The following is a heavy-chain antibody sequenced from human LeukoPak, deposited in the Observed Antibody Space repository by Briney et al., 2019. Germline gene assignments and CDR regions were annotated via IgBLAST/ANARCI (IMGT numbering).Heavy chain of an antibody. D-gene: IGHD2-21*02. J-gene: IGHJ4*02. CDR3: ARDPLAYCAGDCYHRFFDY. Sequence: SVKVSCKASGGTFSSYAISWVRQAPGQGLEWMGGIIPIFGTANYAQKFQGRVTITADESTSTAYMELSSLRSEGTAVYYCARDPLAYCAGDCYHRFFDYWGQGTLVTVSS. CDR1: GGTFSSYA. V-gene: IGHV1-69*13. CDR2: IIPIFGTA.